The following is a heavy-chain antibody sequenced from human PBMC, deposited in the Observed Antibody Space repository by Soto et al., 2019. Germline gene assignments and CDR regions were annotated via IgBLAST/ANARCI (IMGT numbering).Heavy chain of an antibody. D-gene: IGHD2-2*01. Sequence: QVQLVQSGAEVKKPGSSVKVSCKASGGTFGSYAFSWVRQAPGQGLEWMGGIIPVSGAAHYAQKVQGRGTITADESTSTAYMELSSLSSQDTAVYYCATALGCRSTSCTLDYWGQGTRVIVSS. CDR2: IIPVSGAA. CDR1: GGTFGSYA. CDR3: ATALGCRSTSCTLDY. V-gene: IGHV1-69*01. J-gene: IGHJ4*02.